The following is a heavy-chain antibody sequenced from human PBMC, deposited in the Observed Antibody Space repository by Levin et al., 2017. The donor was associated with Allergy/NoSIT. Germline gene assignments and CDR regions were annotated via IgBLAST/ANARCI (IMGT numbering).Heavy chain of an antibody. J-gene: IGHJ4*02. Sequence: GGSLRLSCAASGFTFSNYDMSWVRQAPGKGLDWVSTFTSRGSSTYYADSVKGRFTMSRDNSKNTLYLLMNSLGADDTAVNYCARELGVHSSGWYADLDYWGQGTLVSVSS. CDR1: GFTFSNYD. D-gene: IGHD6-19*01. CDR2: FTSRGSST. V-gene: IGHV3-23*01. CDR3: ARELGVHSSGWYADLDY.